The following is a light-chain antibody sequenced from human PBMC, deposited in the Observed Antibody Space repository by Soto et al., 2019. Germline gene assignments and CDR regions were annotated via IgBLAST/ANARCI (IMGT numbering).Light chain of an antibody. Sequence: EIVMTQSPDTLSVSPGESATLSCRARQSISNNLAWYQQKPGQAPRLLLYGASTRTTGIPARFSGSGSGTEFTLTIGSLQSEDFAVYYCQQYNNWPYTFAQGTKLEI. CDR3: QQYNNWPYT. V-gene: IGKV3-15*01. CDR2: GAS. J-gene: IGKJ2*01. CDR1: QSISNN.